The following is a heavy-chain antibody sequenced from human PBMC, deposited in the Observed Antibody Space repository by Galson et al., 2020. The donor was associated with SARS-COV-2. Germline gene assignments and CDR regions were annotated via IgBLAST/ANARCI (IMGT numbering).Heavy chain of an antibody. D-gene: IGHD2-21*02. CDR2: IYTSGST. CDR3: ARGSRGIRRHIVWVTNPGAFDI. CDR1: GGSISSGSYY. Sequence: SETLSLTCTVSGGSISSGSYYWSWIRQPAGKGLEWIGRIYTSGSTNYNPSLKSRVTISVDTSKNQFSLKLSSVTAADTAVYYCARGSRGIRRHIVWVTNPGAFDIWGQGTMATVSS. J-gene: IGHJ3*02. V-gene: IGHV4-61*02.